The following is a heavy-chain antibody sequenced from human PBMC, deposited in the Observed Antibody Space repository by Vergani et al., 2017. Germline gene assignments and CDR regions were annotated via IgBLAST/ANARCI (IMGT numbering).Heavy chain of an antibody. CDR1: GYTFTSYG. CDR2: ISAYNCNT. CDR3: ARVVVVVPAAIFSPPNWFDP. J-gene: IGHJ5*02. V-gene: IGHV1-18*01. D-gene: IGHD2-2*02. Sequence: QVQLVQSGAEVKKPGASVKVSCKASGYTFTSYGISWVRQAPGQGLEWMGWISAYNCNTNYAQKLQGRVTMTTDTSTSTAYMELRSLRSDDTAVYYCARVVVVVPAAIFSPPNWFDPWGQGTLVTVSS.